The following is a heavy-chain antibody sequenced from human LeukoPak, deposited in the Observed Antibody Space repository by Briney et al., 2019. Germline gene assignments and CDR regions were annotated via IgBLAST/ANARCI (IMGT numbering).Heavy chain of an antibody. CDR2: IYSGGST. Sequence: GESLKISCAASGFTVSSNYMSWVRQAPGKGLEWVSVIYSGGSTYCADSVKGRFTISRDNSKNTLYLQMNSLRAEDTAVYYCARDHRGGVHDYWGQGTLVTVSS. CDR1: GFTVSSNY. V-gene: IGHV3-53*01. CDR3: ARDHRGGVHDY. D-gene: IGHD3-16*01. J-gene: IGHJ4*02.